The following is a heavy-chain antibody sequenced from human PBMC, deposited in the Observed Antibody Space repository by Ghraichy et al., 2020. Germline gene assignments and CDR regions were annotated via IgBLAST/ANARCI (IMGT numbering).Heavy chain of an antibody. V-gene: IGHV4-4*07. CDR1: GGSISSYY. D-gene: IGHD3-22*01. CDR3: ARDAGRITMIVVVPGWFDP. J-gene: IGHJ5*02. Sequence: SETLSLTCTVSGGSISSYYWSWIRQPAGKGLEWIGRIYTSGSTNYNPSLKSRVTMSVDTSKNQFSLKLSSVTAADTAVYYCARDAGRITMIVVVPGWFDPWGQGTLVTVYS. CDR2: IYTSGST.